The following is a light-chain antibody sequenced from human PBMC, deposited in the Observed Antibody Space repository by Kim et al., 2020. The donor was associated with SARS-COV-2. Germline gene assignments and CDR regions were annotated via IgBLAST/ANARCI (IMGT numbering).Light chain of an antibody. Sequence: QSALTQPASVSGSPGQSVTISCTGTSSDIGYYNYVSWFQQRPGKAPRLLIYDVSQRPSGVSHRFSGSKSGNTASLIISGLQAEDEADYYCNSYTGINTLIFGGGTQLTVL. CDR1: SSDIGYYNY. CDR2: DVS. CDR3: NSYTGINTLI. V-gene: IGLV2-14*03. J-gene: IGLJ2*01.